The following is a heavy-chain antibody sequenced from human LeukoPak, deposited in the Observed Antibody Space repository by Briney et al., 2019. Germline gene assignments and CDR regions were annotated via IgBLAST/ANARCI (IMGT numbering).Heavy chain of an antibody. CDR3: ARRDTGSYSLPFDY. CDR2: IKPDGSEK. V-gene: IGHV3-7*05. CDR1: GFTFSTYW. J-gene: IGHJ4*02. Sequence: PGGSLRLSCAASGFTFSTYWMTWVRQAPGRGLEWVANIKPDGSEKYYVDSVKGRFTISRDNARHSLYLQMNSLRVEDTAIYYCARRDTGSYSLPFDYWGQGTLVTVSS. D-gene: IGHD1-26*01.